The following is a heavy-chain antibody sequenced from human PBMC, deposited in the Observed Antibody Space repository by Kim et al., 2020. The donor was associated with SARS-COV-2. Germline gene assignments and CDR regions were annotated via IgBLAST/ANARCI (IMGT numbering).Heavy chain of an antibody. V-gene: IGHV1-69*13. J-gene: IGHJ5*02. Sequence: SVKVSCKASGGTFSSYAISWVRQAPGQGLEWMGGIIPIFGTANYAQKFQGRVTITADESTSTAYMELSSLRSEDTAVYYCARANTGRPGGGWGYGLRFDPWGQGTLDTVSS. CDR3: ARANTGRPGGGWGYGLRFDP. D-gene: IGHD2-15*01. CDR1: GGTFSSYA. CDR2: IIPIFGTA.